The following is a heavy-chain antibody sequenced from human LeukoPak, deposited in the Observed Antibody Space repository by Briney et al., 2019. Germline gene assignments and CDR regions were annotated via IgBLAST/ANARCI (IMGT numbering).Heavy chain of an antibody. CDR3: AKDQRITMVRGVIIPPTCFDY. CDR2: ISGSGGST. CDR1: GFTFSSYA. Sequence: PGGSLRLSCAASGFTFSSYAMSWVRQAPGKGLEWVSAISGSGGSTYYADSVKGRFTISRDNSKNTPYLQMNSLRAEDTAVYYCAKDQRITMVRGVIIPPTCFDYWGQGTLVTVSS. V-gene: IGHV3-23*01. J-gene: IGHJ4*02. D-gene: IGHD3-10*01.